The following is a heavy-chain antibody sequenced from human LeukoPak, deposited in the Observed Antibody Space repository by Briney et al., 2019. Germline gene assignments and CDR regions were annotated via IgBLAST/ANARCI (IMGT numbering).Heavy chain of an antibody. CDR1: GFTFSSHS. Sequence: GGSLRLSCAASGFTFSSHSMNWVRQAPGKGLEWVSSISSSSSYRYHADAVKGRFTISRDNSKNTLYLQMNSLRAEDTAVYYCARTPIWEGADYWGQGTLVTVSS. D-gene: IGHD1-26*01. J-gene: IGHJ4*02. V-gene: IGHV3-21*04. CDR3: ARTPIWEGADY. CDR2: ISSSSSYR.